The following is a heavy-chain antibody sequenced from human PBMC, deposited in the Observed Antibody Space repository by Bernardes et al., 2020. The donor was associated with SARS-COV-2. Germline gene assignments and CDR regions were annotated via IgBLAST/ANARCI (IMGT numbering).Heavy chain of an antibody. CDR3: ARGLRYDFWSGNWFDP. V-gene: IGHV4-59*08. CDR1: GGSISSYY. Sequence: SETLSLTCTVSGGSISSYYWSWIRQPPGKGLEWIGYIYYSGSTNYNPSLKSRVTISVDTSKNQFSLKLSSVTAADTAVYYCARGLRYDFWSGNWFDPWGQGTLVTVSS. CDR2: IYYSGST. J-gene: IGHJ5*02. D-gene: IGHD3-3*01.